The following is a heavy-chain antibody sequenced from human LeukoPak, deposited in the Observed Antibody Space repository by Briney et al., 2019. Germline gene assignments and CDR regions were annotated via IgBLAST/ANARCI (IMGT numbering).Heavy chain of an antibody. Sequence: PGESLKISCKGSGYSFINYWIAWVRQMPGKGLEWIRSIYPGDSDTRYSPSFQGQVTISADKSISTAYLQWNSLKASDTAVYYCARGDDSTGYPPFDYWGQGTLVTVSS. CDR1: GYSFINYW. V-gene: IGHV5-51*01. J-gene: IGHJ4*02. CDR3: ARGDDSTGYPPFDY. CDR2: IYPGDSDT. D-gene: IGHD3-22*01.